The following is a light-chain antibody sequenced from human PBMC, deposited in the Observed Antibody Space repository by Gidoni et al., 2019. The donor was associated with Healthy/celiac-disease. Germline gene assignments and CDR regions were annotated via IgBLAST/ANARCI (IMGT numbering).Light chain of an antibody. CDR1: NIGSKS. Sequence: SYLLTQPPSVSVAPGQTARITCGGNNIGSKSVHWYQQKPGQAPVLVVYDESDRPSGIPERFSGSNSGNTATLTISRVEAGDEADYYCQVWDSSSDHVVFGGGTKLTVL. J-gene: IGLJ2*01. V-gene: IGLV3-21*02. CDR2: DES. CDR3: QVWDSSSDHVV.